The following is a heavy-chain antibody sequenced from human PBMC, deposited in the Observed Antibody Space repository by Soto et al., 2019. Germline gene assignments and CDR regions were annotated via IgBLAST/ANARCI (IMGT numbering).Heavy chain of an antibody. CDR2: IIPILGIA. D-gene: IGHD4-17*01. CDR1: GGTFSSYT. CDR3: ARDPPQGDYDKYYFDY. Sequence: ASVKVSCKASGGTFSSYTISWVRQAPGQGLEWMGRIIPILGIANYAQKFQGRVTITADKSTSTAYMELSSLRSEDTAVYYCARDPPQGDYDKYYFDYWGQGTLVTVSS. V-gene: IGHV1-69*04. J-gene: IGHJ4*02.